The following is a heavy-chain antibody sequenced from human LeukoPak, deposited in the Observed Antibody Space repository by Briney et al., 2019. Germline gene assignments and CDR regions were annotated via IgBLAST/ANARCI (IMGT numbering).Heavy chain of an antibody. V-gene: IGHV1-69*05. CDR1: GGTFSSYA. CDR3: ARDSYCSSTSCFRYYYYMDV. D-gene: IGHD2-2*01. CDR2: IIPIFGTA. J-gene: IGHJ6*03. Sequence: ASVKVSCKASGGTFSSYAISWVRQAPGQGLEWMGGIIPIFGTANYAQRFQGRVTITTDESTSTAYMELSSLRSEDTAVYYCARDSYCSSTSCFRYYYYMDVWGKGTTVTVSS.